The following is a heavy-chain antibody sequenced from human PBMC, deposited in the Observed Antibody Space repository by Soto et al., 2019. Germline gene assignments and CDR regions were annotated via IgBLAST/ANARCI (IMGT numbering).Heavy chain of an antibody. D-gene: IGHD3-10*01. V-gene: IGHV1-8*01. CDR3: ARGVWFGESNY. Sequence: GASVKVSCKASGFTFTTYDIDWVRQATGQGLEWMGWMNPNSGNSGYAQKFQGRVTMTRNTSISTAYMELSSLRSEDTAVYYCARGVWFGESNYWGHGTLVTVS. CDR1: GFTFTTYD. J-gene: IGHJ4*01. CDR2: MNPNSGNS.